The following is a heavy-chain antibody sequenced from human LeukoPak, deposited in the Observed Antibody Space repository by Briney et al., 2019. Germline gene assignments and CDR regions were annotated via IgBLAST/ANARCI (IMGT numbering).Heavy chain of an antibody. CDR3: AMTLWFGESIRGDAFDI. CDR1: GYTFTGYY. Sequence: GASVKVSCKASGYTFTGYYMHWVRQAPGQGLEWMGWINPNSGGTNYAQKFQGRVTMTRDTSISTAYMELSRLRSDDTAVYYCAMTLWFGESIRGDAFDIWGQGTMVTVSS. D-gene: IGHD3-10*01. CDR2: INPNSGGT. J-gene: IGHJ3*02. V-gene: IGHV1-2*02.